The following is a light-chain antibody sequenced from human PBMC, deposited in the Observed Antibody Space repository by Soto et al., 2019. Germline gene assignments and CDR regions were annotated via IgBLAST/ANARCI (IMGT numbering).Light chain of an antibody. CDR1: QSVSSSY. CDR2: GAS. Sequence: EIVLTQSPGTLSLSPGERATLSCRASQSVSSSYLAWYQQKPGQAPRLLIYGASGRATGIPDRFSGSGSGTAFTLPISSLEPEDFAVYYCQQYDSSPSFTFGPGTKVDIK. CDR3: QQYDSSPSFT. V-gene: IGKV3-20*01. J-gene: IGKJ3*01.